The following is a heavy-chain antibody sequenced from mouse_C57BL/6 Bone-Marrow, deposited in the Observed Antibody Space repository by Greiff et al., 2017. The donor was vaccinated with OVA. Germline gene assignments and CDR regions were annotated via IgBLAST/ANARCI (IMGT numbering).Heavy chain of an antibody. V-gene: IGHV14-4*01. J-gene: IGHJ2*01. CDR1: GFNIKDDY. CDR3: TTLYYFDY. CDR2: IDPENGDT. Sequence: VQLQQSGAELVRPGASVKLSCTASGFNIKDDYMHWVKQRPEQGLEWIGWIDPENGDTEYASKFQGKATITADTSSTTAYLQLSSLTSEDTAVYYCTTLYYFDYWGQGTTLTVSS.